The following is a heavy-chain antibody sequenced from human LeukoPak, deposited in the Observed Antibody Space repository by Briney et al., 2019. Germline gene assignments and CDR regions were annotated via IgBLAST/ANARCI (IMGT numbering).Heavy chain of an antibody. CDR2: ISGSGGST. Sequence: GGSLRLSCSASGFTFSSYAMSWVRQAPGKGLEWVSAISGSGGSTYYADSVKGRFTISRDNSKNTLYLQMNSLRAEDTAVYYCAREAVAGSPKRVWFDPWGQGTLVTVSS. V-gene: IGHV3-23*01. D-gene: IGHD6-19*01. J-gene: IGHJ5*02. CDR3: AREAVAGSPKRVWFDP. CDR1: GFTFSSYA.